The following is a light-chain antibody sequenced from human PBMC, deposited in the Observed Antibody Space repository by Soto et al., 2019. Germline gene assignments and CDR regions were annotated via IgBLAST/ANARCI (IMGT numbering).Light chain of an antibody. CDR1: SSDVGGYNY. CDR3: SSYTSSSTPVV. Sequence: QSALTHPASVSGSPGQSITISCPGTSSDVGGYNYVSWYQQHPGKAPKLMIYDVSNRPSGVSNRFSGSKSGNTASLTISGLQAEDEADYYCSSYTSSSTPVVFGGGTKLTVL. CDR2: DVS. V-gene: IGLV2-14*01. J-gene: IGLJ2*01.